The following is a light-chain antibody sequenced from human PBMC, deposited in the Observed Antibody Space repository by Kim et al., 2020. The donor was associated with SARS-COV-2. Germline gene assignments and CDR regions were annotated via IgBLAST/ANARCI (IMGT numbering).Light chain of an antibody. J-gene: IGKJ1*01. Sequence: ASVGDRVTITCRASQSIRSYLNWYQQKPGKAPKVLINAASSLQSRVPSRFSGSGSGTDFTLTISSLQPEDFATYYCQQSYTAPPAFGQGTKVDIK. V-gene: IGKV1-39*01. CDR2: AAS. CDR3: QQSYTAPPA. CDR1: QSIRSY.